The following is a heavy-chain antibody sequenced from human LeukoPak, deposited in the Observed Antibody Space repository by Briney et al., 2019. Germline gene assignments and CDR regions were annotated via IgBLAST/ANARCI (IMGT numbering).Heavy chain of an antibody. J-gene: IGHJ4*02. CDR2: IYYSGST. CDR3: ARVDLEGLFDY. V-gene: IGHV4-31*03. D-gene: IGHD3-9*01. Sequence: PSETLSLTCTVSGGSISSGGYYWSWIRQHPGKGLEWIGYIYYSGSTYYNPSLKSRVTISVDTSKNQFSLKLSSVTAADTAVYYCARVDLEGLFDYWGQGTLVTVSS. CDR1: GGSISSGGYY.